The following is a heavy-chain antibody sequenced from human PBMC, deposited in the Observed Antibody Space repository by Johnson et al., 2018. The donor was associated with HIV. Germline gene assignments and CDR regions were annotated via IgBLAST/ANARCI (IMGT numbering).Heavy chain of an antibody. CDR2: INSDGTGT. V-gene: IGHV3-NL1*01. Sequence: QVQLVESGGGVVQPGGSLRLSCVASGFTFRSYGIHWVRQAPGKGLEWVSRINSDGTGTSYADSVKGRFTVSRDDSKNTLYLQMNSLRAEDTAVYYCAREMEMATIGGAFDLWGQGTMVTVSA. D-gene: IGHD5-24*01. CDR3: AREMEMATIGGAFDL. J-gene: IGHJ3*01. CDR1: GFTFRSYG.